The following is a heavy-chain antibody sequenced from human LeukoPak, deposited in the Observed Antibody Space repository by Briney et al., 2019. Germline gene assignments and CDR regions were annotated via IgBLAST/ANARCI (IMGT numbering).Heavy chain of an antibody. D-gene: IGHD6-13*01. V-gene: IGHV4-31*03. CDR2: MYYGGNS. Sequence: SETLSLTCTDSGGSISSVGYYWSWIRQFPGRGPEWIGYMYYGGNSYYNPSLKSRVNISVGTSKNQFSLKLNSVTAADTAVYYCARYSSTYFFDHWGQGILVTVSS. J-gene: IGHJ4*02. CDR3: ARYSSTYFFDH. CDR1: GGSISSVGYY.